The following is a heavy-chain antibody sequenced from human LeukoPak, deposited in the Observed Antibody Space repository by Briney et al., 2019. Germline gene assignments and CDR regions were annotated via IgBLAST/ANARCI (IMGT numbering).Heavy chain of an antibody. D-gene: IGHD3-10*01. J-gene: IGHJ3*02. CDR2: TSYDGSKK. Sequence: GGSLRLSCAASGFTFSSYNMQWVRQAPGKGLEWVAGTSYDGSKKFYADSVKGRFTISRDNSQNTLYLQMNSLRPEDTAVYYCARVHWGNYYLNAFDIWGQGTMVTVSS. V-gene: IGHV3-30*03. CDR3: ARVHWGNYYLNAFDI. CDR1: GFTFSSYN.